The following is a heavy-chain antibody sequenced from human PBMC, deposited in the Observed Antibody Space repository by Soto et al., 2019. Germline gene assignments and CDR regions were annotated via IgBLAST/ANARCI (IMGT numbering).Heavy chain of an antibody. CDR3: ARTVNYYYYMDV. V-gene: IGHV4-59*08. D-gene: IGHD3-16*02. CDR2: IYYSGST. J-gene: IGHJ6*03. Sequence: SETLSLTCTVSGGSISSYHWSWIRQPPGKGLEWIGYIYYSGSTNYNPSLKSRVTISVDTSKNQFSLKLSSVTAADTAVYYCARTVNYYYYMDVWGKGTTVTVSS. CDR1: GGSISSYH.